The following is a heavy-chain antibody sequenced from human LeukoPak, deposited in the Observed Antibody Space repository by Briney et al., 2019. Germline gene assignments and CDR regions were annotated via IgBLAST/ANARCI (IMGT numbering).Heavy chain of an antibody. V-gene: IGHV4-4*02. CDR2: IYHRGST. J-gene: IGHJ4*02. CDR3: AREGPAETVGY. Sequence: SETLSLTCAVSGGSIKSNNWWSWVRQPPGKGLEWIGEIYHRGSTNYNPSLESRVTISVDTSKNQFSLKLSSVTAADTAVYYCAREGPAETVGYWGQGTLVTVSS. CDR1: GGSIKSNNW.